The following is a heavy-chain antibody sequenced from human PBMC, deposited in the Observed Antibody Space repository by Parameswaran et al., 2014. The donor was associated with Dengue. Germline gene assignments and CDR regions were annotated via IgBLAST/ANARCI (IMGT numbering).Heavy chain of an antibody. CDR2: INHSGST. D-gene: IGHD2-2*01. J-gene: IGHJ5*02. Sequence: RWIRQPPGKGLEWIGEINHSGSTNYNPSLKSRVTISVDTSKNQFSLKLSSVTAADTAVYYCARFPSVVVPAARSSWFDPWGQGTLVTVSS. CDR3: ARFPSVVVPAARSSWFDP. V-gene: IGHV4-34*01.